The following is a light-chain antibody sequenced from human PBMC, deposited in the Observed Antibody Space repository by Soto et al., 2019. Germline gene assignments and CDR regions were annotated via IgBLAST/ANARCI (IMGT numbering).Light chain of an antibody. CDR2: EVS. J-gene: IGLJ7*01. Sequence: QSVLTQPASVSGSPGQSITISCTGTSSEVGSYNLVSWYQQHPGKAPKLMIYEVSKRPSGVSNRFSGSKSGNTASLTISGLQAEDEADYYCCSYAGSSTAVFGGGTQLTVL. CDR1: SSEVGSYNL. CDR3: CSYAGSSTAV. V-gene: IGLV2-23*02.